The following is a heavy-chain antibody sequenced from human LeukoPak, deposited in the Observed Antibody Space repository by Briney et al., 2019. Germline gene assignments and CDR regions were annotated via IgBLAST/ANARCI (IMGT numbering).Heavy chain of an antibody. D-gene: IGHD5-12*01. CDR1: GYRFTNCW. CDR3: ARHSGRYTGYDFLGGYYYYMDV. V-gene: IGHV5-51*01. J-gene: IGHJ6*03. CDR2: IYPDDSDT. Sequence: GESLKISCKASGYRFTNCWIGWVRQMPGKGLEWMGVIYPDDSDTTYSPSFQGQVTISADKSISTAYLQWSSLKASDTAMYYCARHSGRYTGYDFLGGYYYYMDVWGKGTTVSVSS.